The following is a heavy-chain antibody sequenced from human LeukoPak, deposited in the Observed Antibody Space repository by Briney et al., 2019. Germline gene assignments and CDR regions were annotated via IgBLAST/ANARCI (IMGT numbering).Heavy chain of an antibody. CDR3: ARTWIRLFTPDFDL. CDR1: GYTITIYY. J-gene: IGHJ4*02. CDR2: INPNTGDT. V-gene: IGHV1-2*06. Sequence: ASVNLSHKASGYTITIYYMHWVRHAPAQGLEWMGRINPNTGDTQYPQNFQGRVTMTGHTSISPAYMELNGLRSDDTAIYYCARTWIRLFTPDFDLWGQGTLVTVSS. D-gene: IGHD5-18*01.